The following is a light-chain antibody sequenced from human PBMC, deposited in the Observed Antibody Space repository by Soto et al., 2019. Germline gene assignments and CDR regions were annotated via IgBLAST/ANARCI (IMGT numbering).Light chain of an antibody. Sequence: DIPMTQSPSSLSASVGDRVTITCRASQNIYTYLNWYQQKPGKAPKLLIYGASSLQSGVPSRFSGSRSGTDFTLTISSLQPEDFATYYCQQSYSGLTFGPGTKVDVK. J-gene: IGKJ3*01. V-gene: IGKV1-39*01. CDR1: QNIYTY. CDR2: GAS. CDR3: QQSYSGLT.